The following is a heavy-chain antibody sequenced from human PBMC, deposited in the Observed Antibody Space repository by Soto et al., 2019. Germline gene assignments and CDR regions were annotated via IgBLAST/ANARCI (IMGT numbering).Heavy chain of an antibody. V-gene: IGHV1-2*04. CDR2: INPNGGGI. CDR1: GYTFSDYY. CDR3: ARKGNYDSSGSEFDY. D-gene: IGHD3-22*01. J-gene: IGHJ4*02. Sequence: ASVKVSCKASGYTFSDYYIHRVRQAPGQGLEWMGWINPNGGGIDYAQKFQGWVTMTRDTSISTAYMELSRLTSDDTAVYYCARKGNYDSSGSEFDYWGQGTLVTVSS.